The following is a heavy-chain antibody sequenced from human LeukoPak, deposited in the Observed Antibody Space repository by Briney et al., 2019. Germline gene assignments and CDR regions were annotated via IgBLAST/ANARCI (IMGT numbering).Heavy chain of an antibody. CDR2: ISGSGGDT. V-gene: IGHV3-23*01. CDR3: AKEGRYYETRGPIDY. J-gene: IGHJ4*02. Sequence: GGSLRLSCAASGSTFSTYAMSWVRQAPGKGPEWVSAISGSGGDTYYADSVKGRFTISRDNSKNTLYLQMNSLRAEDTAIYYCAKEGRYYETRGPIDYWGQGTLVIASS. D-gene: IGHD3-22*01. CDR1: GSTFSTYA.